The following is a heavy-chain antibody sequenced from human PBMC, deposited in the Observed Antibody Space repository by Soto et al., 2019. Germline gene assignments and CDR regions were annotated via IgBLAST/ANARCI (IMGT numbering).Heavy chain of an antibody. V-gene: IGHV1-3*01. CDR1: GYTFTSYA. J-gene: IGHJ4*02. Sequence: ASVKVSCKASGYTFTSYAMHWVRQAPGQRLEWMGWINAGNGNTKYSQKFQGRVTITRDTSASTAYMELSSLRSEDTAVYYCATRGSYGDYGGGFDYWGQGTLVTVSS. CDR2: INAGNGNT. D-gene: IGHD4-17*01. CDR3: ATRGSYGDYGGGFDY.